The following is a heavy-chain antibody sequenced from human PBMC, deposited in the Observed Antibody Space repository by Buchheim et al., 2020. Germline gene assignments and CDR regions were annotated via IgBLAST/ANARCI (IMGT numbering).Heavy chain of an antibody. V-gene: IGHV3-23*01. CDR3: AKDLVLDYYYYYGMDV. CDR2: NRGSGGST. CDR1: GFTFSRYA. D-gene: IGHD6-13*01. Sequence: EVQLLESGGGLAQPGGSLRLSCAASGFTFSRYAMSWVRQGPGMGLEWVSANRGSGGSTYYADSVKGRFSLSRDKSKNTLYLKMNSLRAEDTAVYYCAKDLVLDYYYYYGMDVWGQGTT. J-gene: IGHJ6*02.